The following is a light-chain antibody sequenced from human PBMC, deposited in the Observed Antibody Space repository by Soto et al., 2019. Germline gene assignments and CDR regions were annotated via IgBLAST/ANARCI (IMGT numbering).Light chain of an antibody. CDR2: DVS. CDR3: SAQTSTSTLGV. CDR1: SCDVGGYNY. V-gene: IGLV2-14*01. Sequence: QSVLTQPGSVSASRRQASTITCTGTSCDVGGYNYVSWYQQYPVKAPKLIIDDVSNRPSGVYNRFSGYKSANTATLTNSRLQAEDEPDYHCSAQTSTSTLGVFGGETQRTAL. J-gene: IGLJ2*01.